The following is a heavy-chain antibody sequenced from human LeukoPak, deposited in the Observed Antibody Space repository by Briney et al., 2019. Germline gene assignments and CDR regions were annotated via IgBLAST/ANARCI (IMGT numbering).Heavy chain of an antibody. Sequence: GGSLRLSCAASGFTFSSYGMHWVRQAPGKGLEWVAVIWYDGSNKYYADSVKGRFTIPRDNSKNTLYLQMNSLRAEDTAVYYCARDGAAIADGMDWGQGTLVTVSS. CDR3: ARDGAAIADGMD. V-gene: IGHV3-33*01. D-gene: IGHD6-13*01. CDR1: GFTFSSYG. J-gene: IGHJ4*02. CDR2: IWYDGSNK.